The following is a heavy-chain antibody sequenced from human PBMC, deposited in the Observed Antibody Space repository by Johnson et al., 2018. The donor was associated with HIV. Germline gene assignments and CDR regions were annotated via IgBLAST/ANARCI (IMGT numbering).Heavy chain of an antibody. CDR2: INTDGTNS. CDR1: GFTFDDYG. D-gene: IGHD4-11*01. Sequence: VQLVESGGGVVRPGGSLRLSCAASGFTFDDYGMSWVRQAPGKGLEWVSRINTDGTNSAFADFLKGRSTISRDNAKNSLFLQMNSLRAGDTAVYYCARIDYSNYEEAFDIWGQGTMVTVSS. V-gene: IGHV3-20*04. CDR3: ARIDYSNYEEAFDI. J-gene: IGHJ3*02.